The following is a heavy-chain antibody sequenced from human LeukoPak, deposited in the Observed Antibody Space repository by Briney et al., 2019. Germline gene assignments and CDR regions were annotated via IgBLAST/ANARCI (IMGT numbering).Heavy chain of an antibody. J-gene: IGHJ4*02. Sequence: SVKVSCKASGGTFSSYAISWVRQAPGQGLEWMGRIIPILGIANYAQKFQGRVTITADKSTSTAYMELSSLGSEDTAVYYCARDRNDYVWGSYHFDYWGQGTLVTVSS. CDR3: ARDRNDYVWGSYHFDY. V-gene: IGHV1-69*04. CDR2: IIPILGIA. D-gene: IGHD3-16*02. CDR1: GGTFSSYA.